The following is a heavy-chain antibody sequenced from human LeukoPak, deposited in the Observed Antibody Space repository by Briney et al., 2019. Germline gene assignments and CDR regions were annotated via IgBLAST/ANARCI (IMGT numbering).Heavy chain of an antibody. CDR1: GYSFTNYW. D-gene: IGHD6-19*01. CDR3: ARGGGRGGYSSGWYYFDY. V-gene: IGHV5-51*01. CDR2: IYPGDSDT. J-gene: IGHJ4*02. Sequence: GESLKISCKGSGYSFTNYWIGWVRQMPGKGLKWMGIIYPGDSDTRYSPSFQGQVTISADKSISTAYLQWSSLKASDTAMYYCARGGGRGGYSSGWYYFDYWGQGTLVTVSS.